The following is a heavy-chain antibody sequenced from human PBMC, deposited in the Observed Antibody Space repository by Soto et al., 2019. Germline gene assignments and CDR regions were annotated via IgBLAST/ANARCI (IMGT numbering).Heavy chain of an antibody. CDR3: ARHVYEFDNGDNNWFDS. V-gene: IGHV4-59*08. J-gene: IGHJ5*01. D-gene: IGHD2-21*02. CDR1: GGSISSHY. Sequence: QVQLQESGPGLLKPSETLSLTCTVSGGSISSHYWSWIRQPPGKRLEWIGYVHNSGSTNYNPSLKSRVTTAVDTSKNQFSLRLSSVTAEDTAVYYCARHVYEFDNGDNNWFDSWGQGILVTVSS. CDR2: VHNSGST.